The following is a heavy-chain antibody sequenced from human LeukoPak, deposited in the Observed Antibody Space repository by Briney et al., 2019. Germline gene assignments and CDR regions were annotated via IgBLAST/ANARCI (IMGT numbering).Heavy chain of an antibody. D-gene: IGHD3-3*01. V-gene: IGHV4-34*01. Sequence: GSLRLSCAASGFTFSTYAMSWVRQPPGKGLEWIGEINQSGSTNYNPSLKTRVTISVDTSKKQFSLKLSSVTAADTAVYYCARMVASTIFGVLVKEKYYYMDVWGKGTTVTVSS. CDR3: ARMVASTIFGVLVKEKYYYMDV. J-gene: IGHJ6*03. CDR2: INQSGST. CDR1: GFTFSTYA.